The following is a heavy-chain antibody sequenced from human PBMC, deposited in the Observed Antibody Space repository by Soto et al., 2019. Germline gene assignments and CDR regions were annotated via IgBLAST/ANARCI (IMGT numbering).Heavy chain of an antibody. Sequence: SETLSLTCSVSNGSISGFYWTWIRQPPGKILEWIGYIHYSGRTDYNPSLTSRATMSVDTSKNQFSLNLRSITAADTAVYYCMRVGVGIGNHFDSWGRGTLVTVSS. J-gene: IGHJ4*02. D-gene: IGHD1-26*01. V-gene: IGHV4-59*12. CDR2: IHYSGRT. CDR1: NGSISGFY. CDR3: MRVGVGIGNHFDS.